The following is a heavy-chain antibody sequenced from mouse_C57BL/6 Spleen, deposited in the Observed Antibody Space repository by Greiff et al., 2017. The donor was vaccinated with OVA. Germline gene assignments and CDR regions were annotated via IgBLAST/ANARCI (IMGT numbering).Heavy chain of an antibody. J-gene: IGHJ1*03. CDR2: IDPSDSET. Sequence: QVQLKQPGAELVRPGSSVKLSCKASGYTFTSYWMHWVKQRPIQGLEWIGNIDPSDSETHYNQKFKDKATLTVDKSSSTAYMQLSSLTSEDSAVYYCARFYYYGSSYVRYFDVWGTGTTVTVSS. V-gene: IGHV1-52*01. CDR3: ARFYYYGSSYVRYFDV. D-gene: IGHD1-1*01. CDR1: GYTFTSYW.